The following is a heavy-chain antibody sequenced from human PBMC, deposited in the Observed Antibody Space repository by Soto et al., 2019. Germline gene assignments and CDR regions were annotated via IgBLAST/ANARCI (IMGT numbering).Heavy chain of an antibody. V-gene: IGHV1-2*02. Sequence: GASVKVSCKASGYTFTGYYMHWVRQAPVQGLEWMGWLNPNSGGTNYAQKFQGRVTMTRDTSISTAYMELSRLRSDDTAVYYCARPPATISYGMEVWGQGTTVTVSS. CDR1: GYTFTGYY. D-gene: IGHD5-12*01. J-gene: IGHJ6*01. CDR3: ARPPATISYGMEV. CDR2: LNPNSGGT.